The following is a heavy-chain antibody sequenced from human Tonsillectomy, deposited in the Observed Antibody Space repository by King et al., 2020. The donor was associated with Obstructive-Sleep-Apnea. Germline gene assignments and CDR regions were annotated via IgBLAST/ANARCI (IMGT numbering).Heavy chain of an antibody. CDR3: ARRLGSSGWFFFDP. Sequence: QLQESGPGLVKPSETLSLTCTVSGASISSYYWSWIRQPPGKGLEWIGYIYYSGSTNYNPSLKSRVPISVDTSKNQFSLKLRSVTAADTAVYYCARRLGSSGWFFFDPWGQGALVTVSS. CDR1: GASISSYY. J-gene: IGHJ5*02. D-gene: IGHD6-19*01. V-gene: IGHV4-59*08. CDR2: IYYSGST.